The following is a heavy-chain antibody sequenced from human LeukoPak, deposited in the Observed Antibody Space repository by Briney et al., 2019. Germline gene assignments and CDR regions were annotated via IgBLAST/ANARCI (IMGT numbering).Heavy chain of an antibody. J-gene: IGHJ4*02. CDR2: IRYDGSNK. CDR1: GFTFSRYG. D-gene: IGHD3-10*01. CDR3: AKDGSVVRGVIITYFDY. Sequence: GGSLRLSCGASGFTFSRYGMHWVRQAPGKGLEWVAFIRYDGSNKYYADSVKGRFTISRDNSKNTLYLQMNSLRAEDTAVYYCAKDGSVVRGVIITYFDYWGQGTLVTVSS. V-gene: IGHV3-30*02.